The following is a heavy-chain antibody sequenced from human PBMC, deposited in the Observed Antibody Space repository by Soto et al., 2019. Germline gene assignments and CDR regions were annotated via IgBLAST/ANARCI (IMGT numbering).Heavy chain of an antibody. CDR2: IYYSGST. CDR1: GGSISSGGYY. Sequence: SETLSLTCTVSGGSISSGGYYWSWIRQHPGKGLEWIGYIYYSGSTYYNPSLKSRVTISVDTSKNQFSLKLSSVTAADTAVYYCARGVLRDGDYDYWGQGTLVTVSS. J-gene: IGHJ4*02. V-gene: IGHV4-31*03. CDR3: ARGVLRDGDYDY. D-gene: IGHD4-17*01.